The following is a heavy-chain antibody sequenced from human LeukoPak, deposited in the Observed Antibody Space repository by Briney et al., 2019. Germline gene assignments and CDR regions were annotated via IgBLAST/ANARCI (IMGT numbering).Heavy chain of an antibody. Sequence: SETLSLTCTVSGGSISSYYWSWFRQPPGKGLEWIGYIYYSGSTNYNPSLKSRVTISVDTSKNQFSLKLSSVTAADTAVYYCAGGWELPHFDYWGQGTLVTVSS. CDR3: AGGWELPHFDY. CDR1: GGSISSYY. V-gene: IGHV4-59*08. J-gene: IGHJ4*02. CDR2: IYYSGST. D-gene: IGHD1-26*01.